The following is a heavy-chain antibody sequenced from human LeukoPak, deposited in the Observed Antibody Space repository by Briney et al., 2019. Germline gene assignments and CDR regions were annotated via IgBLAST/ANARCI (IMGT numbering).Heavy chain of an antibody. CDR2: IYSGGST. D-gene: IGHD3/OR15-3a*01. J-gene: IGHJ6*02. Sequence: GGSLRLSCAASGFTVSSDYMSWVRQAPGKGLEWVSVIYSGGSTYYADSVKGRFTISRDNSKNTLYLQMNSLRAEDTAVYYCARDRRDWSDHYYYYYGMDVWGQGTTVTVSS. CDR3: ARDRRDWSDHYYYYYGMDV. CDR1: GFTVSSDY. V-gene: IGHV3-53*01.